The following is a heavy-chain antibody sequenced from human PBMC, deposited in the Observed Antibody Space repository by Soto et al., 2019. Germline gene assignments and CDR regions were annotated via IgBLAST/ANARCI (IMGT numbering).Heavy chain of an antibody. Sequence: QVQVQQWGAGLLKPSETLSLSCAVSGVSSSGYYWSWIRQPPGKGLEWVGEVNHSGTTHYSPSLKSRFTISVDTSRNQFSLRLTSVTAADTAIYYCAFGNTFYCYYMDVWGKGTTVTVSS. J-gene: IGHJ6*03. CDR3: AFGNTFYCYYMDV. CDR1: GVSSSGYY. D-gene: IGHD2-2*02. V-gene: IGHV4-34*01. CDR2: VNHSGTT.